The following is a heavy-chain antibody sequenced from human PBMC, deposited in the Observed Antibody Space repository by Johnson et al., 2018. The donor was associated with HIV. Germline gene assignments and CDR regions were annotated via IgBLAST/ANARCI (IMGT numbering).Heavy chain of an antibody. CDR2: ISYDGTNK. CDR3: AKELYSSSWANDALYI. Sequence: VQLVESGGGVVQPGRSLRLSCAASGFTFSSYSMHWVRQAPGKGLEWVALISYDGTNKYFAGSVKGRFTISRDNSKNTLSLQMTSLRAEDTAVYHCAKELYSSSWANDALYIWGQGTMVTVSS. J-gene: IGHJ3*02. D-gene: IGHD6-13*01. CDR1: GFTFSSYS. V-gene: IGHV3-30-3*01.